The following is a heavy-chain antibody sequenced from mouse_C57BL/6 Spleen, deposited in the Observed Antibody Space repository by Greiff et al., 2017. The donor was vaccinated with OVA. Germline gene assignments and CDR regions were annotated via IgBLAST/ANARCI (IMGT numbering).Heavy chain of an antibody. Sequence: QVQLQQPGAELVRPGSSVKLSCKASGYTFTSYWMHWVKQRPIQGLEWIGNIDPSDSDTHYNQKFKDKATLTVDKSSSTAYMQLSSLTSDDSAVCDCARNDYGSSLYDDWGKGTTLTVSS. CDR2: IDPSDSDT. CDR3: ARNDYGSSLYDD. CDR1: GYTFTSYW. D-gene: IGHD1-1*01. J-gene: IGHJ2*01. V-gene: IGHV1-52*01.